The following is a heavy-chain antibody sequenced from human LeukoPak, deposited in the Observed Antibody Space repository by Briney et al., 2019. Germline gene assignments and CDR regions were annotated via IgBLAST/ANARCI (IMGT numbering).Heavy chain of an antibody. V-gene: IGHV3-48*01. CDR3: ARDQVAARGSYNWFDP. CDR1: GFTFSSYG. Sequence: PGGSLRLSCAASGFTFSSYGMTWVRQAPGKGLEWVSYISSSSSTIYYADSVKGRFTISRDNAKNSLYLQMNSLRAEDTAVYYCARDQVAARGSYNWFDPWGQGTLVTVSS. CDR2: ISSSSSTI. J-gene: IGHJ5*02. D-gene: IGHD6-6*01.